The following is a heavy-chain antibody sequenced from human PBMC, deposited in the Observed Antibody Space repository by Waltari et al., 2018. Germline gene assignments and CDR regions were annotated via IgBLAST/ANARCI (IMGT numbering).Heavy chain of an antibody. J-gene: IGHJ4*02. CDR3: ATSIVGSLDY. D-gene: IGHD1-26*01. V-gene: IGHV3-48*03. Sequence: EVKLVESGGGLVQPGGSLRPDGAASGFTFSHYEFNWVRQAPGKGLEWVSYISSSGRTIDYADSVKGRLTMSRDDAKNSVYLQMHSLRAEDTAVYYCATSIVGSLDYWGQGNLVTVSS. CDR1: GFTFSHYE. CDR2: ISSSGRTI.